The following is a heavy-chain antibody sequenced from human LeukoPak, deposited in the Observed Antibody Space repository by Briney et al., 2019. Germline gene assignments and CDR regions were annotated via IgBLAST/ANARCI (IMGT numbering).Heavy chain of an antibody. Sequence: GGSLRLSCAASGFPFSSYSMTWVRQAPGKGLEWVANIKPDETTKFYVDSVKGRFTISRDNTLNSLYLQMNSLRAEDTAIYYCARSIPYGTTWYGRSDYWGQGTLVTVSS. CDR1: GFPFSSYS. CDR2: IKPDETTK. CDR3: ARSIPYGTTWYGRSDY. J-gene: IGHJ4*02. V-gene: IGHV3-7*03. D-gene: IGHD6-13*01.